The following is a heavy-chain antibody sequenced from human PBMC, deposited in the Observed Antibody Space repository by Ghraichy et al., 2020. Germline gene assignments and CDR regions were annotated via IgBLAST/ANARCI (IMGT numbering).Heavy chain of an antibody. J-gene: IGHJ3*02. V-gene: IGHV4-34*01. D-gene: IGHD4-17*01. CDR2: INHSGTT. CDR1: GGSFSGNY. Sequence: SETLSLTCAVYGGSFSGNYWSWIRQPPGKGLEWIGQINHSGTTNYNPSLKSRVTISVDTSKNQFSLKLSSVTAADTAVYYCARDVPDYAHAFDIWGQGTMVTVSS. CDR3: ARDVPDYAHAFDI.